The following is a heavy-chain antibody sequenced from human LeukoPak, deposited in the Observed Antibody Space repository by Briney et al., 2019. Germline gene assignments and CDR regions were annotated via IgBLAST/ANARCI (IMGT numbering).Heavy chain of an antibody. V-gene: IGHV3-66*01. Sequence: GGSLRLSCAASGFTVSSNYMRWVRQAPGKGLEWVASIYSGGSTYYTDSVRGRFIISRDISKNTLYLQMNSLRAEDTAVYYCARVGDCGRASCYAIDYWGQGTLVTVSS. CDR3: ARVGDCGRASCYAIDY. CDR1: GFTVSSNY. D-gene: IGHD2-2*01. J-gene: IGHJ4*02. CDR2: IYSGGST.